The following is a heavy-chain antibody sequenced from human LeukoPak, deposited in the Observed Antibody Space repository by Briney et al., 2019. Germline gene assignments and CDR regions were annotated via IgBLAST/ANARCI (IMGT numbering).Heavy chain of an antibody. D-gene: IGHD4-17*01. V-gene: IGHV1-69*13. CDR1: GGTFSSYA. J-gene: IGHJ6*03. CDR2: IIPIFGTA. CDR3: ARGPYGDYYYYYMDV. Sequence: ASVKVSCKASGGTFSSYAISWVRQAPGQRLEWMGGIIPIFGTANYAQKFQGRVTITADESTSTAYMELSSLRSEDTAVYYCARGPYGDYYYYYMDVWGKGTTVTISS.